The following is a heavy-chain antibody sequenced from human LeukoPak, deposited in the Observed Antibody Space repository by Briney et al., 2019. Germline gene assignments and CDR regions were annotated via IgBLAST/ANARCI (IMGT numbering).Heavy chain of an antibody. J-gene: IGHJ4*02. CDR2: IIPIFGTA. D-gene: IGHD1-26*01. V-gene: IGHV1-69*13. CDR1: GGTFISCA. Sequence: ASVKVSCKASGGTFISCAISWVRQAPGQGLEWMGGIIPIFGTADYAQKFQGRVTITADESTSTAYMELSSLKSEDTAVYYCARGVVGATTGAYSFDYWGQGTLVTVSS. CDR3: ARGVVGATTGAYSFDY.